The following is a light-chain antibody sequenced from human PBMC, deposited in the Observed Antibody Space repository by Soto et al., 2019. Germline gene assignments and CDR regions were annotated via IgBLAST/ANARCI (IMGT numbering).Light chain of an antibody. V-gene: IGKV1-27*01. CDR1: QGISIS. CDR3: QKYNSAPWT. Sequence: DIQMTQSPSSLSASVGDRVTITCRASQGISISLAWYHQKPGKVPTLLIYGASTLQSGVPSRFSGSGSGTDFTLTISGLQPEDVATYYCQKYNSAPWTFGQGTKVEIK. J-gene: IGKJ1*01. CDR2: GAS.